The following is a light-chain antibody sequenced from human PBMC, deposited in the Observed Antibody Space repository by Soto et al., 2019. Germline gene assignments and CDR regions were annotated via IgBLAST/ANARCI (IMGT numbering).Light chain of an antibody. V-gene: IGLV2-14*01. CDR3: SSFTLPTTPIV. Sequence: QSVLTQPASVSGSPGQSITISCTGTRSDVGGYSYVSWYQQHPGKAPKLIIYEVNKRPSGVSDRFSGSKSGDTASLTISGLQPEDVAYYSCSSFTLPTTPIVCGSGTKVTV. CDR1: RSDVGGYSY. J-gene: IGLJ1*01. CDR2: EVN.